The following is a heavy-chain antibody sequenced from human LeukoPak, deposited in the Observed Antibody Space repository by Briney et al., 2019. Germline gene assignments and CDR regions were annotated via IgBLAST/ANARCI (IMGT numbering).Heavy chain of an antibody. CDR3: ARDSSYYYGSGSSHLGYYYYYMDV. CDR2: ISGSGGST. J-gene: IGHJ6*03. CDR1: GYTFTNYG. Sequence: GASVNVSCKASGYTFTNYGMSWVRQAPGKGLEWVSAISGSGGSTYYADSVKGRFTISRDNSKNTLYLQMNSLRGEDTAVYYCARDSSYYYGSGSSHLGYYYYYMDVWGKGTTVTVSS. V-gene: IGHV3-23*01. D-gene: IGHD3-10*01.